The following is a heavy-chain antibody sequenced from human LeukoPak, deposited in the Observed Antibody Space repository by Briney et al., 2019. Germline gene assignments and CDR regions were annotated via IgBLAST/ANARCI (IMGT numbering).Heavy chain of an antibody. J-gene: IGHJ4*02. CDR1: GGTFSSYT. CDR3: ARDSGRGGSYGTYYFDY. D-gene: IGHD1-26*01. Sequence: ASVKVSCKASGGTFSSYTISWVRQAPGQGLERMGRIIPILGIANYAQKFQGRVTITADKSTSTAYMELSSLRSEDTAVYYCARDSGRGGSYGTYYFDYWGQGTLVTVSS. CDR2: IIPILGIA. V-gene: IGHV1-69*04.